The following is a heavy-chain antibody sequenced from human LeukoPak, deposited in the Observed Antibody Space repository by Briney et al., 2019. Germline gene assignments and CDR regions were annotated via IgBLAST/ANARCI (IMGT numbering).Heavy chain of an antibody. J-gene: IGHJ4*02. D-gene: IGHD1-7*01. CDR3: ARGRNNWNSLMSY. CDR1: GFTFSSYW. V-gene: IGHV3-74*01. CDR2: INSDGSST. Sequence: GGSLRLSCAASGFTFSSYWMSWVRQAPGKGLVWVSRINSDGSSTSYADSVKGRFIISRDNAKNTLYLQMNSLRAEDTAVYYCARGRNNWNSLMSYWGQGTLVTVSS.